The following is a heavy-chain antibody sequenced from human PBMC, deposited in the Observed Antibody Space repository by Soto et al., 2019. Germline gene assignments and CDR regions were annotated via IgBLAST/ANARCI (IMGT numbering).Heavy chain of an antibody. D-gene: IGHD2-21*02. CDR2: TTSDGKSK. Sequence: GGSLRLSCAATGFNFSNHWMHWVRQRPAEGLVWVSRTTSDGKSKAYAESVKGRFAISRDNAKNTLYLQMNGLTAEDTAVYYCARESGDLTLNGFDPWGQRTLVTVSS. V-gene: IGHV3-74*01. CDR1: GFNFSNHW. CDR3: ARESGDLTLNGFDP. J-gene: IGHJ5*02.